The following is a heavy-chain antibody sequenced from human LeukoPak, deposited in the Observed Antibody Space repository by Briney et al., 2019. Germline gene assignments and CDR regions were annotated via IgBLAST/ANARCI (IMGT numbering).Heavy chain of an antibody. CDR3: ARAGLMTYAV. J-gene: IGHJ3*01. V-gene: IGHV4-34*01. CDR1: GGSFSGYY. D-gene: IGHD2-21*02. CDR2: INHSGST. Sequence: SETLSLTCAVYGGSFSGYYWSWIRQPPGKGLEWIGEINHSGSTNYNPSLKSRVTISVDTSEKQFSLKLSSVTAADTAVYYCARAGLMTYAVWGQGTMVTVSS.